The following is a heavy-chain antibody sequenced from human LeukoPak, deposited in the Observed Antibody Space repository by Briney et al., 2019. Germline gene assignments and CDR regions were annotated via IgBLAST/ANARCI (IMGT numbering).Heavy chain of an antibody. J-gene: IGHJ3*02. CDR3: AGLIAVAGTGAFDI. V-gene: IGHV1-69*13. CDR1: GGTFSSYA. D-gene: IGHD6-19*01. Sequence: SVKVSCKASGGTFSSYAISWVRQAPGRGLEWMGGIIPIFGTANYAQKFQGRVTITADESTSTAYMELSSLRSEDTAVYYCAGLIAVAGTGAFDIWGQGTMVTVSS. CDR2: IIPIFGTA.